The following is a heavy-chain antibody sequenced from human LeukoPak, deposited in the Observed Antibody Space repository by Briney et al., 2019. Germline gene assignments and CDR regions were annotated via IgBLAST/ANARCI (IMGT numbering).Heavy chain of an antibody. CDR1: GGSISSYY. CDR3: AREGSGYYYSGWFDL. J-gene: IGHJ5*02. V-gene: IGHV4-59*01. D-gene: IGHD3-22*01. CDR2: IYYSGST. Sequence: SETLSLTCTVSGGSISSYYWSWIRQPPGKGLEWIGYIYYSGSTNYNPSLKSRVTISVGTSKNQFSLKLSSVTSADTAVYYCAREGSGYYYSGWFDLWGQGTLVTVSS.